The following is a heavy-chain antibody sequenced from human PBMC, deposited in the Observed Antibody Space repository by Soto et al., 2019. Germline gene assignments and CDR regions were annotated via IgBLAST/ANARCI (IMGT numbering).Heavy chain of an antibody. CDR3: AKDGDSITRNTPLDY. J-gene: IGHJ4*02. D-gene: IGHD3-3*01. CDR2: IIGSGAIT. V-gene: IGHV3-23*01. Sequence: EVQLLESGGDLVQPGGSLRLSCVASEFTFNSYAMSWVRQAPGMGLEWVASIIGSGAITYYADSVKGRFTISRDNSKSTLYLQMNSLRVEDTALYYCAKDGDSITRNTPLDYWGQGTLVTVSS. CDR1: EFTFNSYA.